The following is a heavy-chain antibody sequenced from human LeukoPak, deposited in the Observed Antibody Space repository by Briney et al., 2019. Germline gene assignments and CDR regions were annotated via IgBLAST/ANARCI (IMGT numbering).Heavy chain of an antibody. Sequence: PGGSLRLSCAASGFTFSNAWMSWARQAPGKGLEWVGRIKSKTDGGTTDYAAPVKGRFTISRDDSKNTLYLQMNSLKTEDTAVYYCTTDPPPYSSGLYFDYWGQGTLVTVSS. CDR3: TTDPPPYSSGLYFDY. CDR1: GFTFSNAW. D-gene: IGHD6-19*01. CDR2: IKSKTDGGTT. J-gene: IGHJ4*02. V-gene: IGHV3-15*01.